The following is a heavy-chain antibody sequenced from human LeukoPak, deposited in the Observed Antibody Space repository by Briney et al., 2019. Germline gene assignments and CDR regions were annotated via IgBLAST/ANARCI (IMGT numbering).Heavy chain of an antibody. CDR2: ISSNGGST. CDR1: GFTFSSYA. V-gene: IGHV3-64D*06. Sequence: GGSLRLSCSASGFTFSSYAMHWVRQAPGKGLQYVSAISSNGGSTYYADSVKGRFTISRDNSKNTLYLQMSSLRAEDTAVYYCARRESSGSIDYWGHGTLVTVSS. CDR3: ARRESSGSIDY. J-gene: IGHJ4*01. D-gene: IGHD6-19*01.